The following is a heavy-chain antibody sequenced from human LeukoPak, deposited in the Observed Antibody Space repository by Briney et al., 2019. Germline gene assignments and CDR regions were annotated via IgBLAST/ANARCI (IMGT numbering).Heavy chain of an antibody. CDR3: ANAMGIIDYDFWSGYYLY. D-gene: IGHD3-3*01. Sequence: SETLSLTCTVSGGSISSYYWSWIRQPPGKGLEWIGYIYYSGSTNYNPSLKSRVTISVATSKNQFSLKLSSVTAADTAVYYCANAMGIIDYDFWSGYYLYWGQGTLVTVSS. CDR1: GGSISSYY. V-gene: IGHV4-59*01. J-gene: IGHJ4*02. CDR2: IYYSGST.